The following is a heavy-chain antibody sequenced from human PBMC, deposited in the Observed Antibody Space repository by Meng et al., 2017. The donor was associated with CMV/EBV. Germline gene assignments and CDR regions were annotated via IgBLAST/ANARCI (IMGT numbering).Heavy chain of an antibody. CDR2: IIPIFGTA. CDR1: GGTFSSYA. V-gene: IGHV1-69*05. CDR3: ARHYDYDDY. D-gene: IGHD3-16*01. J-gene: IGHJ4*02. Sequence: QVQWGQVGAGVKKPGSSVKVSCKASGGTFSSYAISWVRQAPGQGLEWMGGIIPIFGTANYAQKFQGRVTMTRDTSISTAYMELSRLRSDDTAVYYCARHYDYDDYWGQGTLVTVSS.